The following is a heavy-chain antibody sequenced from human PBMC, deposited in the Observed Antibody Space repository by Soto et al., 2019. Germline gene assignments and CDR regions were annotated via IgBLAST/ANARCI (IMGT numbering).Heavy chain of an antibody. CDR1: GFSLDTSGVG. CDR3: AYLPCSGGSCYWFSYSGMDV. Sequence: ESGPTLVNPTQTLTLTCTFSGFSLDTSGVGVAWIRQPPGKALEWLTLIYWDDDKRYSPSLRSRLTITKDTSENRVVLTMTNMDPVDTATYYCAYLPCSGGSCYWFSYSGMDVWGQGTTVTVSS. J-gene: IGHJ6*02. V-gene: IGHV2-5*02. CDR2: IYWDDDK. D-gene: IGHD2-15*01.